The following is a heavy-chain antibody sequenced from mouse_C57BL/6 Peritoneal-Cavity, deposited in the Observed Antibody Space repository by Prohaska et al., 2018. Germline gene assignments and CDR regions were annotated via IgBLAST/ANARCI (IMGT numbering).Heavy chain of an antibody. CDR2: IYPGSGNT. CDR3: VRGGGIWDFDG. CDR1: GYSFTSYY. Sequence: QLQLQQSGPELVKPWASVKISCTASGYSFTSYYIHWVKQRPGQGLEWIGWIYPGSGNTKYNEKFKGKATLTADTSSSTDYMQLSSLTSEDSGVYYCVRGGGIWDFDGWGTGTTVTVYS. V-gene: IGHV1-66*01. D-gene: IGHD1-1*02. J-gene: IGHJ1*03.